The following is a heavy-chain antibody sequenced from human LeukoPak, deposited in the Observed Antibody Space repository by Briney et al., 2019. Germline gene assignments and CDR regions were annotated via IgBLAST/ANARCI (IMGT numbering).Heavy chain of an antibody. CDR3: ARENSSGWQDDAFDI. CDR1: GYTFTDYY. D-gene: IGHD6-19*01. V-gene: IGHV1-2*02. Sequence: ASMKVSCKTSGYTFTDYYIHGVRQAPGQGREWVGWIDPNTGGTNYAQKFQGRVTMTRDTSISTAYMELSRLRSDDTAVYYCARENSSGWQDDAFDIWGQGTMVTVSS. J-gene: IGHJ3*02. CDR2: IDPNTGGT.